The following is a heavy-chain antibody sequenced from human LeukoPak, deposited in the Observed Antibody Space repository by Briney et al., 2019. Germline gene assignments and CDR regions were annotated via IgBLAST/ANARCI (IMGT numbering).Heavy chain of an antibody. J-gene: IGHJ4*02. CDR1: GGSISSYY. CDR3: ARRDYGKGVYDH. D-gene: IGHD4/OR15-4a*01. CDR2: IHSGGDT. V-gene: IGHV3-66*01. Sequence: ETLSLTCTVSGGSISSYYWSWVRQAPGKGLEWVSVIHSGGDTYYADSVKGRFTISRDNSENTVYLQMSSLRAEDTAVYYCARRDYGKGVYDHWGQGTLVTVSS.